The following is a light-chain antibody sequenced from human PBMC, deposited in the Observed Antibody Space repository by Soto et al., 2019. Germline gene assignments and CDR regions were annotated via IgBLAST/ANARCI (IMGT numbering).Light chain of an antibody. Sequence: EVVMTQSPATLSVSPGDRVTFSCRASQTVSTNVAWYQQKPGQPPRLLIYGASTRATGVPARFSGGGSGTEFTLAINCLESADVAVYYCQQYNTWPPLTVGGGTKVEL. CDR3: QQYNTWPPLT. CDR1: QTVSTN. V-gene: IGKV3-15*01. J-gene: IGKJ4*01. CDR2: GAS.